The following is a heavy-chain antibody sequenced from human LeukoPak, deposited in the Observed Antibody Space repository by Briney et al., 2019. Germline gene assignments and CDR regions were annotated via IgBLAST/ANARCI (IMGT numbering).Heavy chain of an antibody. J-gene: IGHJ4*02. D-gene: IGHD2-21*02. Sequence: GGSLRLFCAASGFTFSRYSVNWVRQAPGRGLEWVAYIRTSSGGIYYADSVKGRLTISTDTAKNSLYLEMNNLRDGDTAVYFCARDDSWAFDYWGQGTLVTVSS. CDR2: IRTSSGGI. CDR1: GFTFSRYS. CDR3: ARDDSWAFDY. V-gene: IGHV3-48*02.